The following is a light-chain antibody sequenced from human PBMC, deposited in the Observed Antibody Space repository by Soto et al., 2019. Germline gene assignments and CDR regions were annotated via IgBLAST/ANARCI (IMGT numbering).Light chain of an antibody. V-gene: IGKV1-27*01. J-gene: IGKJ3*01. CDR1: QVISNY. Sequence: DIQMTQSPSSLSASVGDRVTITCRASQVISNYLAWYQQKPGKAPKLLIYAASTLQSGVPSRFSGSGSGTDFTLTISSLQPEDVATYYCQKYNSAPPFTFGPGTKVDIK. CDR3: QKYNSAPPFT. CDR2: AAS.